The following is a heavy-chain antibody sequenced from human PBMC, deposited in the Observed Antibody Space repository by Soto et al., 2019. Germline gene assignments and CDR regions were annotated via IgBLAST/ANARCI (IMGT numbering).Heavy chain of an antibody. CDR3: ARGLSVAGTSY. CDR1: GFTFSSYG. V-gene: IGHV3-30*03. J-gene: IGHJ4*02. D-gene: IGHD6-19*01. Sequence: PGGSLRLSCAASGFTFSSYGMHWVRQAPGKGLEWVAVISYDGSNKYYADSVKGRFTISIDNSKNTLYLQMNSLRAEDTAVYYCARGLSVAGTSYWGQGTLVTVSS. CDR2: ISYDGSNK.